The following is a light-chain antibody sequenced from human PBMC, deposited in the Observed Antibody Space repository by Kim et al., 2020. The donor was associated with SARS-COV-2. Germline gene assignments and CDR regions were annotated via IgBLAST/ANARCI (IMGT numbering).Light chain of an antibody. CDR1: SSDVGGYNY. J-gene: IGLJ3*02. CDR2: DVS. CDR3: SSYTSSSTWV. V-gene: IGLV2-14*01. Sequence: QSALTQPASVSGSPGQSITISCTGTSSDVGGYNYVSWYQQHPGKAPKVMIHDVSKRSSGVSNRFSGSKSGNTASLTISGLQAEDEADYYCSSYTSSSTWVFGGGTQLTVL.